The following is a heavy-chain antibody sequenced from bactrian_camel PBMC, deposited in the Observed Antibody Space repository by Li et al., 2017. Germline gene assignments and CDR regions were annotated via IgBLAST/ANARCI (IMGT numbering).Heavy chain of an antibody. CDR1: GVTGNAYC. J-gene: IGHJ6*01. Sequence: HVQLVESGGESVQAGGSLRLSCAASGVTGNAYCMGWFRQGPGKEREGVASIDRNGRTSYINSVKGRFTISRDNAKNTLYLQMSSLKPEDTAVYYCVRDAQYGLGTRSDFGYWGQGTQVTVS. V-gene: IGHV3S9*01. CDR2: IDRNGRT. CDR3: VRDAQYGLGTRSDFGY. D-gene: IGHD5*01.